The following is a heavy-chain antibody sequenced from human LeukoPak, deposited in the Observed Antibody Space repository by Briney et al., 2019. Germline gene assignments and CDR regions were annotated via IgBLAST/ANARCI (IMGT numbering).Heavy chain of an antibody. V-gene: IGHV4-38-2*02. CDR1: GYSISSGYY. J-gene: IGHJ4*02. Sequence: SETLSLTCTVSGYSISSGYYWGWIRQPPGKGLEWIGSIYHSGSTYYNPSLKSRVTISVDTSKNQFSLKLSSVTAADTAVYYCARVQQTVLGTFDYRGQGTLVTVSS. CDR3: ARVQQTVLGTFDY. CDR2: IYHSGST. D-gene: IGHD3-16*01.